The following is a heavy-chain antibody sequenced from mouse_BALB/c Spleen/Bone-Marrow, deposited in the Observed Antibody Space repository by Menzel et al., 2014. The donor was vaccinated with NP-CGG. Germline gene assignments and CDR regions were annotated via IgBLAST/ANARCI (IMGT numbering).Heavy chain of an antibody. CDR1: GFSLTRYG. Sequence: VKLVESGPGLVQPSQSLSITCTVSGFSLTRYGVHWGRQSPGRGLEGLGVIWSGGSTDYNAAFISRLSISKDNSKSQVFFKMNSLQANDTAIYYCARNDGYYYFDYWGQGTTLTVSS. D-gene: IGHD2-3*01. J-gene: IGHJ2*01. V-gene: IGHV2-2*02. CDR2: IWSGGST. CDR3: ARNDGYYYFDY.